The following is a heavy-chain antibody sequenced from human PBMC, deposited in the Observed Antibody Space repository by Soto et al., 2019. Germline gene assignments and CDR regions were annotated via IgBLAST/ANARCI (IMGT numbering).Heavy chain of an antibody. CDR3: ARGYGDYVLDY. Sequence: QVQLQESGPGLVKPSETLSLTCTVSGGSISSYYWSWIRQPPGKGLEWIGYIYYSGSTNYNPSLKXRFTXSXNTSKNQFSLKLSSVTAADTAVYYCARGYGDYVLDYWGQGTLVTVSS. V-gene: IGHV4-59*01. D-gene: IGHD4-17*01. J-gene: IGHJ4*02. CDR1: GGSISSYY. CDR2: IYYSGST.